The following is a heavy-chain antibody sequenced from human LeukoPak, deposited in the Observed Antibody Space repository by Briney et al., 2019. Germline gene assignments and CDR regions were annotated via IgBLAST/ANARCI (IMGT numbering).Heavy chain of an antibody. D-gene: IGHD6-13*01. CDR2: IIPIFGTV. CDR3: ARGQQLVGNYYYYGMDV. V-gene: IGHV1-69*13. CDR1: GYTFIGYY. J-gene: IGHJ6*02. Sequence: SVKVSGKASGYTFIGYYIHWVRQAPGQGLEWMGGIIPIFGTVHYAQTFQGRVTITADESTNTAYMELTSLRSDDTALYYCARGQQLVGNYYYYGMDVWGQGTTVTVSS.